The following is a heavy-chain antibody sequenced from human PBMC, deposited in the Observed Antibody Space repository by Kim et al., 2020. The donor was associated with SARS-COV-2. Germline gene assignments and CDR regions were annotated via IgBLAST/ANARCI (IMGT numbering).Heavy chain of an antibody. CDR1: GGSISSSSYY. Sequence: SETLSLTCTVSGGSISSSSYYCGWIRQPPGKGLEWFGSIYYSGSTYYNPSLKSRVTISVDTSKNQFSLKLRSVTAADPAVLYCALHRGIAASYGMDVWG. V-gene: IGHV4-39*01. J-gene: IGHJ6*02. D-gene: IGHD6-13*01. CDR2: IYYSGST. CDR3: ALHRGIAASYGMDV.